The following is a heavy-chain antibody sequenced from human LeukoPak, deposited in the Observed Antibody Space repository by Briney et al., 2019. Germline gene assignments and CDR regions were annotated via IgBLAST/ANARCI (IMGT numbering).Heavy chain of an antibody. CDR3: ARDDPTYSSSPRDY. CDR1: GYSISSGYY. V-gene: IGHV4-38-2*02. CDR2: IYHSGST. Sequence: SETLSLTCTVSGYSISSGYYWGWIRQPPGKGLEWIGSIYHSGSTYYNPSLKSRVTISVDRSKNQFSLKLSSVTAADTAVYYCARDDPTYSSSPRDYWGQGTLVTVSS. D-gene: IGHD6-6*01. J-gene: IGHJ4*02.